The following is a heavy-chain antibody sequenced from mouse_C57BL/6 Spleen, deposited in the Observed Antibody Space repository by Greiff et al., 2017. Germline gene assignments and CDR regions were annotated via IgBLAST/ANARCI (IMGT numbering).Heavy chain of an antibody. Sequence: QVQLKQSGPELVKPGASVKISCKASGYAFSSSWMNWVKQRPGTGLEWIGGIYPGAGDTNYNGEFKGKATLTADKSSNTAYMQLSSLTSEDTAVYYCTTPLMTTVVATHLGVWGQGTTLTVSS. D-gene: IGHD1-1*01. CDR1: GYAFSSSW. CDR2: IYPGAGDT. CDR3: TTPLMTTVVATHLGV. J-gene: IGHJ2*01. V-gene: IGHV1-82*01.